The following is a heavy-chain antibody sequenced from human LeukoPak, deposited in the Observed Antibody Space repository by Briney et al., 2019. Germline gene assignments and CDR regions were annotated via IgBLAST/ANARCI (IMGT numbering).Heavy chain of an antibody. CDR2: IDPSDSYT. V-gene: IGHV5-10-1*01. CDR1: GYTFTSYW. CDR3: ARHSHYDFWSGYLDY. Sequence: PGESLGISCKGSGYTFTSYWISWVRQMPGKGLEWMGKIDPSDSYTSYSPSLQGHVTISADKSISAAFLQWSSLKASDTAMYYCARHSHYDFWSGYLDYWGQGTLVTVSS. J-gene: IGHJ4*02. D-gene: IGHD3-3*01.